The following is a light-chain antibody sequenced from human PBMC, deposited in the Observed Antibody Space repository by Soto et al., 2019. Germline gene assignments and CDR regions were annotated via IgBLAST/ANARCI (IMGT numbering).Light chain of an antibody. CDR1: QSILSH. Sequence: DVQVSQSPSSLSASIGDRVTITCRASQSILSHLNWYQHKPGRAPKLLIYAASSLQSGVPSRFSGSGSGTDFTLAISSLQPEDFATYYCQQGNSTPPTFGGRTKVAIK. CDR2: AAS. CDR3: QQGNSTPPT. J-gene: IGKJ4*01. V-gene: IGKV1-39*01.